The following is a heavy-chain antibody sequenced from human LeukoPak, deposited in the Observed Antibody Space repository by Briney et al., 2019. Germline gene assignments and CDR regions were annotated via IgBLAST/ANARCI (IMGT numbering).Heavy chain of an antibody. V-gene: IGHV4-30-4*01. CDR2: IYYSGST. D-gene: IGHD3-22*01. J-gene: IGHJ4*02. CDR1: GGSISSGDYY. CDR3: ARGRDSSGYPHYFDY. Sequence: SETLSLPCTVSGGSISSGDYYWSWIRQPPGKGLEWIGYIYYSGSTYYNPSLKSRVTISVDTSKNQFSLKLSCVTAADTAVYYCARGRDSSGYPHYFDYWGQGTLVAVSS.